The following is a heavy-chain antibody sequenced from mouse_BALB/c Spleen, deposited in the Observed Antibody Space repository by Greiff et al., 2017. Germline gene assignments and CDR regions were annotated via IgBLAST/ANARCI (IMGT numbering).Heavy chain of an antibody. CDR2: IYPGDGST. V-gene: IGHV1S56*01. CDR1: GYTFTSYY. J-gene: IGHJ3*01. Sequence: QVHVKQSGPELVKPGASVKMSCKASGYTFTSYYIHWVKQRPGQGLEWIGWIYPGDGSTKYNEKFKGKTTLTADKSSSTAYMLLSSLTSEDSAIYFCANFYYDYDEFAYWGQGTLVTVSA. D-gene: IGHD2-4*01. CDR3: ANFYYDYDEFAY.